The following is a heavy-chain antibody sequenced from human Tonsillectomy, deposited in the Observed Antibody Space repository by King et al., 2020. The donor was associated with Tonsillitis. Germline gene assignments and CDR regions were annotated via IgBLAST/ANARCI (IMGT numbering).Heavy chain of an antibody. CDR2: IGTYNGNT. J-gene: IGHJ2*01. CDR1: GYSFTSYS. V-gene: IGHV1-18*04. D-gene: IGHD4-23*01. CDR3: ARVPYGGNSTWYFEL. Sequence: VQLVESGAEVKKPGASVKVSCKASGYSFTSYSIHWVRQAPGQGLEWMGWIGTYNGNTNYAQKLKGRVTMTTDTSTSTAYMELRSLRSDDTAVYYCARVPYGGNSTWYFELWGRGALGTVSP.